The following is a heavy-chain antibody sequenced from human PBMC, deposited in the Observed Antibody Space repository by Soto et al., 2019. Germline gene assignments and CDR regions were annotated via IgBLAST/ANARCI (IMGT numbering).Heavy chain of an antibody. D-gene: IGHD6-19*01. Sequence: QITLKESGPTLVKPTQTLTLTCTFSGFSLSTSGVGVGWIRQPPGKALEWLALIYWDDDKRYSPALKSRLTXXKDTSKTPVVLTMTNVDPVDTAPYYCAHRAGGRDVWGQGTTVTVSS. CDR1: GFSLSTSGVG. V-gene: IGHV2-5*02. CDR3: AHRAGGRDV. CDR2: IYWDDDK. J-gene: IGHJ6*02.